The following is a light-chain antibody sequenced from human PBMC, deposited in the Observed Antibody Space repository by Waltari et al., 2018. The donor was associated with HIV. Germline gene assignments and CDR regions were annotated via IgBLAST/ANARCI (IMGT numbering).Light chain of an antibody. V-gene: IGLV3-21*02. CDR3: QVWDGSSAHVV. CDR1: NIGSKT. J-gene: IGLJ2*01. CDR2: EDG. Sequence: SYVLTQPPSVAVAPGQTARITCGGNNIGSKTVHWYQQKPGQAPVLVVYEDGDRPSGIPERFSGSNSGDTATLTISRVEAGDEADYYCQVWDGSSAHVVFGGGTKLTVL.